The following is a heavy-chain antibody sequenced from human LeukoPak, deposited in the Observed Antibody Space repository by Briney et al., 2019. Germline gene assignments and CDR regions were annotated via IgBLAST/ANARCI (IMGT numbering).Heavy chain of an antibody. CDR1: GGSFSGYY. CDR2: INHSGSI. V-gene: IGHV4-34*01. D-gene: IGHD3-9*01. J-gene: IGHJ4*02. CDR3: ARANGYDILTGYYTSSIDY. Sequence: SETLSLTCAVYGGSFSGYYWGWIRQPPGKGLEWIGEINHSGSINYNPSLKSRVTISVDTSKNQFSLKLSSVTAADTAVYYCARANGYDILTGYYTSSIDYWGQGTLVTVSS.